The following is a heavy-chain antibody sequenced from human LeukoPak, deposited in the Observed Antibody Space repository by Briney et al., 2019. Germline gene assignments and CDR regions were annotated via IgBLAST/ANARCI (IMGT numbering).Heavy chain of an antibody. Sequence: PGGSLRLSCAASGFTFSSYGMHWVRQAPGKGLEWVAVIWYDGINKYYADSVKGRFTISRDNSKNTLYLQMNSLRAEDTAVYCCARDSWDGYNSYFDYWGQGTLVTVSS. J-gene: IGHJ4*02. V-gene: IGHV3-33*01. D-gene: IGHD5-24*01. CDR3: ARDSWDGYNSYFDY. CDR1: GFTFSSYG. CDR2: IWYDGINK.